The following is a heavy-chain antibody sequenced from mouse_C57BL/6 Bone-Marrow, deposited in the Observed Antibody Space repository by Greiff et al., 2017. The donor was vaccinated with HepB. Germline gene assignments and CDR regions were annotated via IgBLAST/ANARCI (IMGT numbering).Heavy chain of an antibody. D-gene: IGHD1-1*01. CDR1: GISITTGNYR. J-gene: IGHJ2*02. V-gene: IGHV3-5*01. Sequence: EVKLVESGPGLVKPSQTVFLTCTVTGISITTGNYRWRWIRHFPGNKLEWIGYIYYSGTITYNPSLTSRTTITRDTPKDQCFLEMNSFTAEDTATYYCAREPFYYCYCDYWGQGTSLTVSS. CDR3: AREPFYYCYCDY. CDR2: IYYSGTI.